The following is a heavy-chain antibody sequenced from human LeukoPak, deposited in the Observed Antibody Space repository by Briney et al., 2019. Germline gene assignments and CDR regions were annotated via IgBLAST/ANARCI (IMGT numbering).Heavy chain of an antibody. CDR2: ISGSGGST. Sequence: GGSLRLSCAASGFTFSSYAMSWVRQAPGKGLEWVSGISGSGGSTYYADSVKGRFTISRDNSKNTLYLQMNSLRAEDTAVCYCAKVGYCSSTSCHMPMDVWGKGTTVTVSS. J-gene: IGHJ6*04. D-gene: IGHD2-2*01. V-gene: IGHV3-23*01. CDR1: GFTFSSYA. CDR3: AKVGYCSSTSCHMPMDV.